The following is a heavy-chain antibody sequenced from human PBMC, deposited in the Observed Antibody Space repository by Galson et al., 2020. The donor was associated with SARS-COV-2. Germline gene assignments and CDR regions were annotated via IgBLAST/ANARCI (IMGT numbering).Heavy chain of an antibody. J-gene: IGHJ4*02. CDR1: GFTFSNYT. D-gene: IGHD1-26*01. CDR2: ISSDSSSK. V-gene: IGHV3-21*03. CDR3: AREGGGSDY. Sequence: GGSLRLSCTASGFTFSNYTMNWVRQAPGKGLEWVSSISSDSSSKYYADSVKGRFTISRDNAKNSLSLQMNSLRADDTAVYYCAREGGGSDYWGQGTLVTGSP.